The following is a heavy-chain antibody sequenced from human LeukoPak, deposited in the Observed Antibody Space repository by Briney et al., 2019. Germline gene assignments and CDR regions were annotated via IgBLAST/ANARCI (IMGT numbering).Heavy chain of an antibody. CDR1: GYTFTSYG. V-gene: IGHV1-18*01. Sequence: EASVKVSCKASGYTFTSYGISWVRQAPGQGLEWMGWISAYNGNTNYAQKLQGRVTMTTDTSTSTAYMELRSLRSDDTAVYYCARVTEVTTYNWFDPWGQGTLVTVSS. D-gene: IGHD1-14*01. J-gene: IGHJ5*02. CDR2: ISAYNGNT. CDR3: ARVTEVTTYNWFDP.